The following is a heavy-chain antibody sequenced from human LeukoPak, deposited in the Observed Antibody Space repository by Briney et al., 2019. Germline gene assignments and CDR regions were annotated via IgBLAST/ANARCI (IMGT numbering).Heavy chain of an antibody. Sequence: GGSLRLSCAASGFTFSNYDMSWVRQAPGKGLEWVSGISGSGGSTHYADSVKGRFTISRDNSKNTLYLQMNSLRADDTVVYYCARHIKYYYYGMDVWGQGTTVTVSS. J-gene: IGHJ6*02. CDR3: ARHIKYYYYGMDV. V-gene: IGHV3-23*01. CDR2: ISGSGGST. CDR1: GFTFSNYD.